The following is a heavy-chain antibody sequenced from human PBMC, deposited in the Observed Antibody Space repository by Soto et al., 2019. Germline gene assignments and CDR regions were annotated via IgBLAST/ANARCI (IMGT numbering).Heavy chain of an antibody. V-gene: IGHV3-9*01. D-gene: IGHD1-26*01. CDR3: ARAYSGNHPDGYYYYYYGMDV. CDR1: GFTFSSYS. Sequence: PGGSLRLSCAASGFTFSSYSMHWVRQAPGKGLEWVSGISWNSGSIGYADSVKGRFTISRDNAKNSLYLQMNSLRAEDTALYYCARAYSGNHPDGYYYYYYGMDVWGQGTTVTVSS. J-gene: IGHJ6*02. CDR2: ISWNSGSI.